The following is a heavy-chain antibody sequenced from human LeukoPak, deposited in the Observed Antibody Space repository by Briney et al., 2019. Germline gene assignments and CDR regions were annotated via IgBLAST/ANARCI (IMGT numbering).Heavy chain of an antibody. D-gene: IGHD3-3*01. J-gene: IGHJ4*02. CDR1: GFAFDDYG. CDR3: ARGGITIFGVVIHYFDY. CDR2: INWNGGST. Sequence: GGSLRLSCAASGFAFDDYGMSWVRQAPGKGLEWVSGINWNGGSTGYADSVKGRFTISRDNAKNSLYLQMNSLRAEDTALYYCARGGITIFGVVIHYFDYWGQGTLVTVSS. V-gene: IGHV3-20*04.